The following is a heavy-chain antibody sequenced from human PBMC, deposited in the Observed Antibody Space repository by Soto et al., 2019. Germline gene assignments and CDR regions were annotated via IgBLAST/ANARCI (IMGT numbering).Heavy chain of an antibody. J-gene: IGHJ5*02. Sequence: GGSLRLSCAASGFTFSSYAMSWVRQAPGKGLEWVSAISGSGGSTYYADSVKGRFTISRDNSKNTLYLQMNSLRAEDTAVYYCAKLKIGAATMIVATYPLSGFDPWGQGTLVTVSS. CDR2: ISGSGGST. D-gene: IGHD3-22*01. V-gene: IGHV3-23*01. CDR1: GFTFSSYA. CDR3: AKLKIGAATMIVATYPLSGFDP.